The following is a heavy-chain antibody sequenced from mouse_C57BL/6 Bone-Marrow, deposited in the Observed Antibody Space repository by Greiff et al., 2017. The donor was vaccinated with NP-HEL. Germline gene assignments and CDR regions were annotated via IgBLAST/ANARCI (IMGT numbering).Heavy chain of an antibody. J-gene: IGHJ1*03. Sequence: QVQLQQSGAELAKPGASVKLSCKASGYTFTSYWMHWVKQRPGQGLEWIGYINPSSGYTKYNQKFKDKATLTADKSSSTAYMQLSSLTDEDSAVYYCAVRITAPFDVWGTGTTVTVSS. CDR3: AVRITAPFDV. CDR2: INPSSGYT. D-gene: IGHD2-4*01. V-gene: IGHV1-7*01. CDR1: GYTFTSYW.